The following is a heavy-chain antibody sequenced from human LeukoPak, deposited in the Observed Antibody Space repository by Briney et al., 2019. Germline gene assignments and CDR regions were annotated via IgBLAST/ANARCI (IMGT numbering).Heavy chain of an antibody. CDR2: ISSSSSYI. CDR1: GFTFSSYS. J-gene: IGHJ4*02. Sequence: GGSLRLSCAASGFTFSSYSMTWVRQAPGKGLEWVSSISSSSSYIYYADSVKGRFTISRDNAKNSLYLQMNSLRAEDTAVYYCARDPGYCTNGVCYTGAPDYWDQGTLVTVSS. CDR3: ARDPGYCTNGVCYTGAPDY. D-gene: IGHD2-8*01. V-gene: IGHV3-21*01.